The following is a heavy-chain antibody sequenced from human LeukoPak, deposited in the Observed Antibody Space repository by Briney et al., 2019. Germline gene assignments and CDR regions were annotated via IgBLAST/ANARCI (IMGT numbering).Heavy chain of an antibody. V-gene: IGHV3-21*01. D-gene: IGHD1-26*01. J-gene: IGHJ4*02. CDR2: ISSSSSYI. CDR3: ATESSGALDF. Sequence: PGGSLRLSCAASGFTFSSYSMNWVRQAPGKGLEWVSSISSSSSYIYYADSVKGRFTISRDNAKNSLYLQINSLRAEDTAVYYCATESSGALDFWGQGTLVTVSS. CDR1: GFTFSSYS.